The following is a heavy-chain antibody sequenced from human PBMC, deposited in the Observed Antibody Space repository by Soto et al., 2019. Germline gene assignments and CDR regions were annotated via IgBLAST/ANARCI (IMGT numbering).Heavy chain of an antibody. D-gene: IGHD3-10*01. Sequence: GSLRLSCSASGFTFSSYAMHWVRQAPGKGLEYVSAISSNGGSTYYADSVKGRFTISRDNSKNTLYLQMSSLRAEDTAVYYCVKGYGSGSYYNPHYFDYWGQGTLVTVSS. CDR2: ISSNGGST. CDR3: VKGYGSGSYYNPHYFDY. V-gene: IGHV3-64D*08. J-gene: IGHJ4*02. CDR1: GFTFSSYA.